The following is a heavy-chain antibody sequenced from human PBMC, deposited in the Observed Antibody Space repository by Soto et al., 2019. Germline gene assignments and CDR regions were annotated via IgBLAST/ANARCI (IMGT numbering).Heavy chain of an antibody. J-gene: IGHJ6*02. D-gene: IGHD1-1*01. CDR2: INHSGST. Sequence: SETLSLTCAVYGGSFSGYYWSWIRQPPGKGLEWIGEINHSGSTNYNPSLKSRVTISVDTSKNQFSLKLSSVTAADTAVYYCARASKGNNYYYYYGMDVWGQGTTVTVSS. CDR1: GGSFSGYY. CDR3: ARASKGNNYYYYYGMDV. V-gene: IGHV4-34*01.